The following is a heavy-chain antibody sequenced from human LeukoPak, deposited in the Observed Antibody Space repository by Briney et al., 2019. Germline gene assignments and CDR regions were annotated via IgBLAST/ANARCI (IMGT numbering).Heavy chain of an antibody. CDR2: ISSSNI. Sequence: GGSLRLSCAASGFTFDSFSINWVRQAPGKGLEWVASISSSNIFYADSVKGRFTISRDNAKNSLYLQMNGLRAEDTAVYYCARGATDVTRWFDPWGQGTRVTASS. V-gene: IGHV3-21*01. D-gene: IGHD1-1*01. CDR1: GFTFDSFS. CDR3: ARGATDVTRWFDP. J-gene: IGHJ5*02.